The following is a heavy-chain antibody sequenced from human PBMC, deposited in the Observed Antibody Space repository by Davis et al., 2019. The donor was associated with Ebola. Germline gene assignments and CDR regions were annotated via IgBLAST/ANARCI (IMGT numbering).Heavy chain of an antibody. CDR1: GDSVSGSSGA. V-gene: IGHV6-1*01. CDR3: ASGWLRGRFDP. J-gene: IGHJ5*02. D-gene: IGHD6-19*01. CDR2: TYYNSKWYN. Sequence: HSQTLSLTCAISGDSVSGSSGAWNWIRQSPSRGLEWLGRTYYNSKWYNDYAVSVKSRITINPDTSKNQFSLHLNSVTPGDTAVYYCASGWLRGRFDPWGQGTLVTVSP.